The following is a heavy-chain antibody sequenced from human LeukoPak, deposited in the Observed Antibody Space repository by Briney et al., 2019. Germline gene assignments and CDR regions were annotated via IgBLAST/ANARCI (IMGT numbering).Heavy chain of an antibody. CDR3: ARAPAYSSSYYDY. J-gene: IGHJ4*02. CDR1: GFTFSSYD. CDR2: IGTAGDT. D-gene: IGHD6-13*01. V-gene: IGHV3-13*01. Sequence: GGSLRLSCAASGFTFSSYDMHWVRQATGKGLEWVSAIGTAGDTYYPGSVKGRFTISRENAKNSLYLQINSLTAGDTAVYFCARAPAYSSSYYDYWGQGTLVTVSS.